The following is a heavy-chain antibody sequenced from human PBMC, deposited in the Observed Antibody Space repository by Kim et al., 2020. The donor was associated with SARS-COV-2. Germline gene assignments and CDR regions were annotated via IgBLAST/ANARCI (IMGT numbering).Heavy chain of an antibody. Sequence: ASVKVSCKASGYTFTRYDINWVRQATGQELEWMGWMNPNSGNTGYAQKFQGRVTMTRNTPISTAYMELSSLRSEDTAVHYCSRGFRAAAGPLYYYSYMDV. J-gene: IGHJ6*03. CDR1: GYTFTRYD. CDR2: MNPNSGNT. CDR3: SRGFRAAAGPLYYYSYMDV. V-gene: IGHV1-8*01. D-gene: IGHD6-13*01.